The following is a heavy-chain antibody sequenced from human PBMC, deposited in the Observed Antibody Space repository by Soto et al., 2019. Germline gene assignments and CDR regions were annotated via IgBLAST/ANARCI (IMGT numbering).Heavy chain of an antibody. Sequence: PSETLSLTCTVSGGSISSGGYYWSWIRQHPGKGLEWIGYIYYSGSTYYNPSLKSRVTISVDTSKNQFSLKLSSVTAADTAVYYCARYYDYVWGSSPRGRYYFDDRGQGTRVTVSS. CDR2: IYYSGST. V-gene: IGHV4-31*03. J-gene: IGHJ4*02. CDR3: ARYYDYVWGSSPRGRYYFDD. CDR1: GGSISSGGYY. D-gene: IGHD3-16*01.